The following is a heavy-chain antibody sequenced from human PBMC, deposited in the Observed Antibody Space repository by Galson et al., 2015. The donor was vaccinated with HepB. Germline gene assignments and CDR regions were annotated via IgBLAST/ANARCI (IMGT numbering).Heavy chain of an antibody. CDR3: ARDHFSIAVAGYAFDI. CDR1: GYTFTSYG. D-gene: IGHD6-19*01. V-gene: IGHV1-18*01. Sequence: CKASGYTFTSYGISWVRQAPGQGLEWMGWISAYNGNTNYAQKLQGRVTMTTDTSTSTAYMELRSLRSDDTAVYYCARDHFSIAVAGYAFDIWGQGTMVTVSS. CDR2: ISAYNGNT. J-gene: IGHJ3*02.